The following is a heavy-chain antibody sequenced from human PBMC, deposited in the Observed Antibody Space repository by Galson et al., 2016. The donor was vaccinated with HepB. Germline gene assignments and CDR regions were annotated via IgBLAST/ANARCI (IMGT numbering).Heavy chain of an antibody. V-gene: IGHV3-21*04. CDR2: ITSSSGYI. D-gene: IGHD2-15*01. Sequence: SLRLSCAASGFTFSGYTMNWVRQTPEKGLEWVSSITSSSGYIYYADSLKGRFTISRDNAKNSLYLQMNSLRAEDTAVYYCAKDRGLHHWFFDLWGRGTPVTVSS. CDR1: GFTFSGYT. CDR3: AKDRGLHHWFFDL. J-gene: IGHJ2*01.